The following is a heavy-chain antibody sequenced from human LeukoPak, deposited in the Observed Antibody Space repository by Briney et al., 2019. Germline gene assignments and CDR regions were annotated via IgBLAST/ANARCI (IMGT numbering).Heavy chain of an antibody. J-gene: IGHJ3*02. V-gene: IGHV3-23*01. Sequence: TGGSLRLSCAAPGFTFSSYAMSWVRQAPGKGLEWVSAISGSGGSTYYADSVKGRFTISRDNSKNTLYLQMNSLRAEDTAVYYCAKEYSSSWPPGFDAFDIWGQGTMVTVSS. CDR3: AKEYSSSWPPGFDAFDI. D-gene: IGHD6-13*01. CDR1: GFTFSSYA. CDR2: ISGSGGST.